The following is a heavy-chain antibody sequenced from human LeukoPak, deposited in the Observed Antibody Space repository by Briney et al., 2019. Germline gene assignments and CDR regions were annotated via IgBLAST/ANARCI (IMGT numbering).Heavy chain of an antibody. Sequence: AESLKISCKAPAYSFTSYWIGWVRQMPGKGLEWMGIIYPGDSDTRYSPSFQGQVTISADKSISTAYLQWSSLKATDTAMYYCARQKAAAGHTDYWGQGTLVTVSS. CDR1: AYSFTSYW. CDR3: ARQKAAAGHTDY. J-gene: IGHJ4*02. V-gene: IGHV5-51*01. CDR2: IYPGDSDT. D-gene: IGHD6-13*01.